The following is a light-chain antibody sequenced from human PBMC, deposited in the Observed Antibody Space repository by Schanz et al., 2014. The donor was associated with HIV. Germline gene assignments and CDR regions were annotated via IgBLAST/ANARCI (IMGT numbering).Light chain of an antibody. J-gene: IGLJ3*02. CDR3: GTWDHSLDSWV. Sequence: QSVLTQPPSASGTPGQRVTISCSGSSSNIGSNYVYWYQQLPGTAPKLLIYRNNQRPSGVPDRFSGSKSGTSASLAIAGLQTGDEGDYFCGTWDHSLDSWVFGGGTKLTVL. CDR1: SSNIGSNY. V-gene: IGLV1-47*01. CDR2: RNN.